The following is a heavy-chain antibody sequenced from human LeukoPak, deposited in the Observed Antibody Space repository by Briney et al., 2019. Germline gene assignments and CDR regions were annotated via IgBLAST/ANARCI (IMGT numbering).Heavy chain of an antibody. CDR1: GYTFTSYY. V-gene: IGHV1-3*01. Sequence: GASVKVSCKASGYTFTSYYMHWVRQAPGQRLEWMGWINAGNGNTKYSQKFQGRVTITRDTSASTAYMELSSLRSEDTAVYYCARAGTYYYDSSGWYYFDSWGQGTLVTVSS. D-gene: IGHD3-22*01. J-gene: IGHJ4*02. CDR3: ARAGTYYYDSSGWYYFDS. CDR2: INAGNGNT.